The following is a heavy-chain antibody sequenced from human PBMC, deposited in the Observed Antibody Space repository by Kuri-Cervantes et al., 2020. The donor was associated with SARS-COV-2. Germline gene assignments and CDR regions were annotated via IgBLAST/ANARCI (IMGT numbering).Heavy chain of an antibody. CDR1: GFTFSSYS. CDR3: ARDTGGTMIYYYYYYGMDV. D-gene: IGHD2-8*02. Sequence: GSLRLSCPASGFTFSSYSMNWIRQAPGKGLEWVSYISSSGGIYMQYADSVKGRFTISRDNAKKSLYLEMNSLRAEDTAVYYCARDTGGTMIYYYYYYGMDVWGQGTTVTVSS. V-gene: IGHV3-21*05. CDR2: ISSSGGIYM. J-gene: IGHJ6*02.